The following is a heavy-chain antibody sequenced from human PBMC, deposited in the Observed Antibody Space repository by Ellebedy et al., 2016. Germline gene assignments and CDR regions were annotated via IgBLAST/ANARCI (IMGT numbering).Heavy chain of an antibody. J-gene: IGHJ4*02. D-gene: IGHD6-25*01. Sequence: GGSLRLXXAASRFTFSKYWMHWVRQGPGQGLEWVSRINSDGSSTTYADSVRGRFTISRDNAKDSVYLEMNSLRVEDTAVYYCVRGRAAAEKWGQGIQVTVSS. CDR2: INSDGSST. CDR1: RFTFSKYW. CDR3: VRGRAAAEK. V-gene: IGHV3-74*01.